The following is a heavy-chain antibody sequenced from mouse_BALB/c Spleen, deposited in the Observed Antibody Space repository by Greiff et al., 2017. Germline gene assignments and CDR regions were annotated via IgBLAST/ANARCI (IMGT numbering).Heavy chain of an antibody. J-gene: IGHJ2*01. Sequence: EVQVVESGGDLVKPGGSLKLSCAASGFTFSSYGMSWVRQTPDKRLEWVATISSGGSYTYYPDSVKGRFTISRDNAKNTLYLQMSSLKSEDTAMYYCARQGGNGNFDYWGQGTTLTVSS. CDR1: GFTFSSYG. V-gene: IGHV5-6*01. D-gene: IGHD2-1*01. CDR2: ISSGGSYT. CDR3: ARQGGNGNFDY.